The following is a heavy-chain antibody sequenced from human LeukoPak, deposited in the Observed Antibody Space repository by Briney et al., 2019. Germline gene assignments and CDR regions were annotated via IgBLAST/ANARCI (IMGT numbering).Heavy chain of an antibody. CDR2: IYYSGST. D-gene: IGHD3-10*01. CDR1: GGSISSTYY. V-gene: IGHV4-39*07. Sequence: SETLSLTCTVSGGSISSTYYWDWIRQPPGKGLEWIGSIYYSGSTYYNPSLKSRVTISVDTSKNQISLKLNSVTAADTAVYYCARDRLLWFGELDSWGQGTLVIVSP. J-gene: IGHJ5*01. CDR3: ARDRLLWFGELDS.